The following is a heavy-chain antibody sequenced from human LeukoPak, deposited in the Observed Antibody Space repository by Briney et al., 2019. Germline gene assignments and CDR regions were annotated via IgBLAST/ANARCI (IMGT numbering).Heavy chain of an antibody. CDR1: GGTFSSYG. Sequence: GSSVKVSCKASGGTFSSYGISWVRQAPGQGLEWMGWISAYNGNTNYAQKLQGRVTMTTDTSTSTAYMELRSLRSDDTAVYYCARDRFDCSSTSCPYGDAFDIWGQGTMVTVSS. CDR3: ARDRFDCSSTSCPYGDAFDI. D-gene: IGHD2-2*01. V-gene: IGHV1-18*01. J-gene: IGHJ3*02. CDR2: ISAYNGNT.